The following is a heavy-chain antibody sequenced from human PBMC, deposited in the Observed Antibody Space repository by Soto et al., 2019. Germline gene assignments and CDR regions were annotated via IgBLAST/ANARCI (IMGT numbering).Heavy chain of an antibody. J-gene: IGHJ4*02. Sequence: QVQLVQSGAEVKKAGASVKVSCKASGYSFTSYGISWVRQAPGQGLEWMGWISAYNGNTNYAQKLQGRVTMTTDTAKSTAYMDLRSLRSEDTAVYYCARDRVRARGQWLADFDYWGQGTLVTVSS. CDR1: GYSFTSYG. V-gene: IGHV1-18*01. CDR3: ARDRVRARGQWLADFDY. D-gene: IGHD6-19*01. CDR2: ISAYNGNT.